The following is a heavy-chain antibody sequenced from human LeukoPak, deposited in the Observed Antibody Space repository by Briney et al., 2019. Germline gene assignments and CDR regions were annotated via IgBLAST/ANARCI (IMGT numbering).Heavy chain of an antibody. CDR2: ISWNSGSI. Sequence: LPGGSLRLSCAASGFTFDDYAMHWVRQAPGKGLEWVSGISWNSGSIGYADSVKGRFTISRDNAKNSLYLQMNSLRAEDMALYYCAKGAGGDILTGYLNWFDPWGQGTLVTVSS. CDR3: AKGAGGDILTGYLNWFDP. V-gene: IGHV3-9*03. CDR1: GFTFDDYA. J-gene: IGHJ5*02. D-gene: IGHD3-9*01.